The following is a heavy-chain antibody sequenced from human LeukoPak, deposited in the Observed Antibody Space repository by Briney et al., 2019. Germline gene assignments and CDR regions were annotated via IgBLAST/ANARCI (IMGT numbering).Heavy chain of an antibody. V-gene: IGHV4-59*01. CDR1: GGFISNYY. J-gene: IGHJ3*01. CDR3: ARHRKGDPDAFDV. CDR2: IYYTGGT. Sequence: PSETLSLTCTVSGGFISNYYWSWIRQPPGKGLEWIGYIYYTGGTKYNPSLKSRVSISVDTSKNQFSLNLSSLTPADTAVYHCARHRKGDPDAFDVWGQGTMVTVSS.